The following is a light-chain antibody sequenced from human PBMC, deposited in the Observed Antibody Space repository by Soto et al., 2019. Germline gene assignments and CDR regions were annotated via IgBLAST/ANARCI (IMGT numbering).Light chain of an antibody. CDR2: TAS. Sequence: DIQMTQSPSSVSASVGDRVTITCRASQAISSLLAWYQQKPGKAPNLLIHTASSLQSGVPSRFSGSGSGTDFSLTISSLQPEDFATYYCQQSSNIPYTFGQGTKLEIK. J-gene: IGKJ2*01. V-gene: IGKV1-12*01. CDR3: QQSSNIPYT. CDR1: QAISSL.